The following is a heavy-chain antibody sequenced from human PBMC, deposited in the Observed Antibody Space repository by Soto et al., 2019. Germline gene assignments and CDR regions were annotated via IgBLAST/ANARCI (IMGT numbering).Heavy chain of an antibody. CDR1: GGSISSSSYY. D-gene: IGHD6-19*01. CDR2: IYYSGSA. V-gene: IGHV4-39*01. J-gene: IGHJ4*02. Sequence: PSETLSLTCTVSGGSISSSSYYWGWIRQPPGKGLEWIASIYYSGSAYYNPSLKSRVTISVDTSKNQFSLNLTSVTAADTAVYYCARQAVQRSSGSADYWGQGTLVTAPQ. CDR3: ARQAVQRSSGSADY.